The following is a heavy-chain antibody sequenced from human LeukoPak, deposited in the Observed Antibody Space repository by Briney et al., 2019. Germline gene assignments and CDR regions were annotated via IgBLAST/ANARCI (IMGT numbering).Heavy chain of an antibody. V-gene: IGHV3-30*04. CDR3: AREDSSGYA. Sequence: GGSLRLSCAASGFTFSSYAMHWVRQAPGKGLEWVAVISYDGSNKYYADSVKGRFTISRDNAKNSLYLQMNSLRAEDTAVYYCAREDSSGYAWGQGTLVTVSS. CDR1: GFTFSSYA. D-gene: IGHD3-22*01. J-gene: IGHJ5*02. CDR2: ISYDGSNK.